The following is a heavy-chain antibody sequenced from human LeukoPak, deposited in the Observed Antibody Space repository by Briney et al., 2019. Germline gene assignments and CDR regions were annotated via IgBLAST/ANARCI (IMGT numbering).Heavy chain of an antibody. Sequence: SETLSLTCTVSGGSISSGSYYWGWIRQPPGERLEWIGTIYYNGNTYYNPSLQSRVIISVDTSKNQFSLKLTSVTAPDTAVYYCARTVGTHRFDYWGQGILVTVSS. CDR3: ARTVGTHRFDY. V-gene: IGHV4-39*01. J-gene: IGHJ4*02. CDR1: GGSISSGSYY. D-gene: IGHD4-23*01. CDR2: IYYNGNT.